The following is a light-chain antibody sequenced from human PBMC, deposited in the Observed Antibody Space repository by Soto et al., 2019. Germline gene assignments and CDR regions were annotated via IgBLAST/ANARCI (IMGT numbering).Light chain of an antibody. CDR3: SSYTTSPTWV. Sequence: QSALTQPPSVSGSPGQSVTISCTGTSSDVGSYNRVSWYQQFPGAAPKLVIYEVSDRPSGVPDRFSGSKSGNTASLTISGLKAEDEADYYCSSYTTSPTWVFGGGTKVTVL. J-gene: IGLJ3*02. V-gene: IGLV2-18*02. CDR2: EVS. CDR1: SSDVGSYNR.